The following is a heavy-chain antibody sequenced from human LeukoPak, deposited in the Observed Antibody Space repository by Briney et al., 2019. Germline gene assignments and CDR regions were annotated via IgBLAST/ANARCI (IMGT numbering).Heavy chain of an antibody. D-gene: IGHD1-14*01. CDR1: GFTFGGYG. CDR2: IAYDGSRA. Sequence: GRSLRLSCAGSGFTFGGYGMHWFRQTPGKGLEWVAVIAYDGSRAFYADSEKGRFTISRDNSKNTMSVRMDDLRAEDTAVYYCTRYNNDHFDYWGQGTLVTVSS. CDR3: TRYNNDHFDY. J-gene: IGHJ4*02. V-gene: IGHV3-33*01.